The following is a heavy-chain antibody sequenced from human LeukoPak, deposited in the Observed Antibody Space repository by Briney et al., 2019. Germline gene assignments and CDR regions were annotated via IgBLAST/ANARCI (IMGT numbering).Heavy chain of an antibody. V-gene: IGHV3-7*01. CDR2: IKEDGSDK. Sequence: AGGSLRLSCAASGFTFSTYWMKWVRQAPGKGLEWVASIKEDGSDKYYVDSVKGRFSISRDNAKNSLYLQMNSLRPEDTAVYYCAKGGHYNFDYWGQGTLVTVSS. CDR3: AKGGHYNFDY. CDR1: GFTFSTYW. J-gene: IGHJ4*02. D-gene: IGHD4-11*01.